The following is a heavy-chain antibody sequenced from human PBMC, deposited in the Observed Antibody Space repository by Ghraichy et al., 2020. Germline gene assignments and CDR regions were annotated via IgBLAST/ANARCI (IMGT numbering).Heavy chain of an antibody. CDR2: INTGNGNT. Sequence: ASVKVSCKASAYSFTTYAIHWVRQAPGQSLEWMGWINTGNGNTKYSQKFQGRVTITRDTSASTAYMEVSSLRSEDTAVYYCARDRELGRYYDSSGGYYYGMDVWGQGTTVTVSS. D-gene: IGHD3-22*01. J-gene: IGHJ6*02. V-gene: IGHV1-3*04. CDR3: ARDRELGRYYDSSGGYYYGMDV. CDR1: AYSFTTYA.